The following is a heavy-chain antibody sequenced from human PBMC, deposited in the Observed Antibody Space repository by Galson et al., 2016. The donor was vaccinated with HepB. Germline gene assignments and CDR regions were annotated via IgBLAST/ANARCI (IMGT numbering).Heavy chain of an antibody. D-gene: IGHD3-9*01. CDR1: GFTFSSYG. V-gene: IGHV3-21*05. CDR2: ISRSGSHV. J-gene: IGHJ4*02. Sequence: SLRLSCAASGFTFSSYGMHWVRQAPGKGLEWLAHISRSGSHVYYADSLKGRLTISRDNAKNLVYLQMDSLRAEDTAMYYCTKASFDCLFLFDSWGQGTLVAVSS. CDR3: TKASFDCLFLFDS.